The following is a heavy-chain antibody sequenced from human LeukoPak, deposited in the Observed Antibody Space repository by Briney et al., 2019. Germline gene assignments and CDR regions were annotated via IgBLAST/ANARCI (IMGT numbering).Heavy chain of an antibody. CDR2: ISYDGSNK. CDR3: AKVNYYGSGSYRVYYYGLDV. CDR1: GFTFSNYG. V-gene: IGHV3-30*18. D-gene: IGHD3-10*01. Sequence: GGSLRLSCAASGFTFSNYGMHWVRQAPGKGLEWVAVISYDGSNKYYADSVKGRFTISRDNSKNTLYLQMNSLRAGGTAVYYCAKVNYYGSGSYRVYYYGLDVWGKGTTVTVSS. J-gene: IGHJ6*04.